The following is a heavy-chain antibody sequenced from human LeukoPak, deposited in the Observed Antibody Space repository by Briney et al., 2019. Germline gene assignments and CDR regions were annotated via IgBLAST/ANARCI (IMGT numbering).Heavy chain of an antibody. J-gene: IGHJ4*02. V-gene: IGHV3-23*01. CDR3: AQPKVPSARRFDY. CDR1: GFTFNIYV. CDR2: ISGSGHST. Sequence: PGGSLRLSCAASGFTFNIYVMSWVRQAPGKGLEWVSVISGSGHSTYYAESVKGRFTISRDNSKNTLYLQINSLRAEDTAVYYCAQPKVPSARRFDYWGQGTLVTVSS. D-gene: IGHD2-2*01.